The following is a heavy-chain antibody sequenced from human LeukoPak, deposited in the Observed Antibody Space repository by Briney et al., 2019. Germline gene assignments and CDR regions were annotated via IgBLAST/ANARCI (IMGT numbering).Heavy chain of an antibody. CDR3: AGESIQYSSSWRSNWFDP. D-gene: IGHD6-13*01. CDR1: GFTFSSYA. V-gene: IGHV3-30*04. J-gene: IGHJ5*02. CDR2: ISYDGSNK. Sequence: PGGSLRLSCAASGFTFSSYAMHWVRQAPGKGLEWVAVISYDGSNKYYADSVKGRFTISRDNSKNTLYLQMNSLRAEDTAVYYCAGESIQYSSSWRSNWFDPWGQGTLVTVSS.